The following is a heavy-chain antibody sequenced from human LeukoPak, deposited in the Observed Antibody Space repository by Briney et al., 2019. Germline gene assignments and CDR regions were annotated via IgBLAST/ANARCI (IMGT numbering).Heavy chain of an antibody. V-gene: IGHV3-21*01. J-gene: IGHJ6*03. CDR2: ITSGSTYT. CDR1: GSSVSSFN. CDR3: ARDPYSGTYGDTYYYYMDV. Sequence: GGSLRLSCAASGSSVSSFNMNWVRQTQGKGLEWVSSITSGSTYTSYADSVKGRFTISRDNARNSLYLQMNSLRAEDTAVYYCARDPYSGTYGDTYYYYMDVWGKGTTVTISS. D-gene: IGHD1-26*01.